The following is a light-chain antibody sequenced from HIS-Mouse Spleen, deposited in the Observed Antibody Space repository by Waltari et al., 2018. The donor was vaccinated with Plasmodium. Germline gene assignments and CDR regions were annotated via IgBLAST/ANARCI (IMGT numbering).Light chain of an antibody. V-gene: IGLV3-10*01. J-gene: IGLJ3*02. CDR1: ALPTKY. CDR3: YSTESSGNHRV. CDR2: EDS. Sequence: SYELTQPPSVSVSPGQTARITCSGDALPTKYAYWYQQKSGQAPVLVIYEDSKRPSAIPERFSGSNSGTMATLTISGARVEDEAVYYCYSTESSGNHRVFGGGTKRTVL.